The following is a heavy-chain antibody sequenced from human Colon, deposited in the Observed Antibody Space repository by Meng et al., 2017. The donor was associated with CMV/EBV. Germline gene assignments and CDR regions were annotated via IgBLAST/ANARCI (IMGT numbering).Heavy chain of an antibody. V-gene: IGHV4-31*01. J-gene: IGHJ5*02. CDR2: IYHGVTT. CDR3: VRVPDH. Sequence: SETLSLTCSVSGASFTSGGYSWSWVRQHPGKGLEWIGYIYHGVTTHYNPSLNNPLTISLDTSKNQFSLSLRSVTAADTAVYYCVRVPDHWGQGTLVTVSS. CDR1: GASFTSGGYS.